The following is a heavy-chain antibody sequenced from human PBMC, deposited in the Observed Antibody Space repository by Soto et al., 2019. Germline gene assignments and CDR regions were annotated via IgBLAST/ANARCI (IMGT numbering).Heavy chain of an antibody. CDR3: ARSMYNRALNWFGP. V-gene: IGHV4-59*01. CDR1: HGSISDYY. CDR2: VYYTGST. Sequence: QVQLQESGPGLVKPAETLSLTCTVSHGSISDYYWSWIRQPPGKGLEWIGYVYYTGSTNYNPSLKSRVTMSVDTVKSQFSLWLSSVTAADTAVYFCARSMYNRALNWFGPWGQGLMVSVSS. J-gene: IGHJ5*02. D-gene: IGHD1-20*01.